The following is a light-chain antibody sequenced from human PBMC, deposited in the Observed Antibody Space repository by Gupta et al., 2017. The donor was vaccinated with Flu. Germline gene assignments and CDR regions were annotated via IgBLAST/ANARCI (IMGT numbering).Light chain of an antibody. CDR2: DVT. CDR1: NSDIGAYDY. Sequence: SALTQPRSVSGSPGQSVTISCTGTNSDIGAYDYVSWFQQHPGKAPKLIIYDVTKRSSGVPARFSGSKSANTASLTISALQDEDEADYHCCSVACSDTLVFGGGTKLTVL. V-gene: IGLV2-11*01. J-gene: IGLJ2*01. CDR3: CSVACSDTLV.